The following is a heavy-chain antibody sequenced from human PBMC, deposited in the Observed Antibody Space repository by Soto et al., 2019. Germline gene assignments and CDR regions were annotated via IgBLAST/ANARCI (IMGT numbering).Heavy chain of an antibody. Sequence: QVQLQESGPGLAQTSETLSLTCTVSGDSVSSGIYYWSWIRQPPGQGLEWIGYVYYTGSTNYNPSLQSRVTISIDTSKNQFALRLRSVAAADTAMYYCARRLAYNPNYFFDFWGQGTQITVSS. V-gene: IGHV4-61*01. CDR1: GDSVSSGIYY. D-gene: IGHD3-10*01. J-gene: IGHJ4*02. CDR3: ARRLAYNPNYFFDF. CDR2: VYYTGST.